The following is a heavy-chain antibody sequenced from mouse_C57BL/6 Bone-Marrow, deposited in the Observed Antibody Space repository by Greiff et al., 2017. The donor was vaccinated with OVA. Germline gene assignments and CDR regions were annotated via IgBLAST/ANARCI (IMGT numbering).Heavy chain of an antibody. CDR1: GFSFNPYA. V-gene: IGHV10-1*01. J-gene: IGHJ4*01. D-gene: IGHD2-4*01. Sequence: EVQLVESGGGLVQPKGSLKLSCAASGFSFNPYAMNWVRQAPGKGLEWVARIRSKSNNYAKYYADSVKDRFTISSDVAESMLYLQMNNLKTEDTAMYYCVRHGGLRRYYAMDYWGQGTSVTVSS. CDR3: VRHGGLRRYYAMDY. CDR2: IRSKSNNYAK.